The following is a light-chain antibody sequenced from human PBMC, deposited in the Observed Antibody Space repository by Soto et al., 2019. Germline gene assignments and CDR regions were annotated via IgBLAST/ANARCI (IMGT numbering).Light chain of an antibody. Sequence: EIVLTQSPGTLSLSPGERATLSCRASQSISSRNLAWYQQKPGQAPRLLISGASSRATGIADRFSGSGSGTDFTLTISRVEAEDFAVYYCQQYGSSPSTFGGGTKVEIK. CDR3: QQYGSSPST. CDR1: QSISSRN. V-gene: IGKV3-20*01. J-gene: IGKJ4*01. CDR2: GAS.